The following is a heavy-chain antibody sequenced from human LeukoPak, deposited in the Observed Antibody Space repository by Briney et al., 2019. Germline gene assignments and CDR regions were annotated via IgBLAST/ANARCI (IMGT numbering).Heavy chain of an antibody. CDR2: IFNNGNP. CDR3: ARHRDSSNWYGWWFDP. CDR1: GGSISTSNYY. J-gene: IGHJ5*02. V-gene: IGHV4-39*01. Sequence: PSETLSLTCSVSGGSISTSNYYWGWIRQPPGKGLEWIASIFNNGNPYYNPSLKSRVTISVDTSKNQFSLKLSSVTAADTAVYYCARHRDSSNWYGWWFDPWGQGTLVTVSS. D-gene: IGHD6-13*01.